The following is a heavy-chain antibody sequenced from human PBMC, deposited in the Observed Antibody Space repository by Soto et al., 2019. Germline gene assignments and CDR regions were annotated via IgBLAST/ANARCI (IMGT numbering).Heavy chain of an antibody. Sequence: QVQLVESGGGVVQPGRSLRLSCAACGFTFSSYGMHWVRQAPGKGLEWVAVISYDGSNKYYADSVKGRFTISRDNSKNTLYLQMNSLRAEDTAVYYCAKYGPYYYYYGMDVWGQGTTVTVSS. CDR1: GFTFSSYG. CDR3: AKYGPYYYYYGMDV. CDR2: ISYDGSNK. V-gene: IGHV3-30*18. J-gene: IGHJ6*02. D-gene: IGHD3-10*01.